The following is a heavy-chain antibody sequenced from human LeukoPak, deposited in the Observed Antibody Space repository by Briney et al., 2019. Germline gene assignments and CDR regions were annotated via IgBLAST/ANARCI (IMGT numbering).Heavy chain of an antibody. CDR3: ARDRLADAFFDY. CDR2: INAGNGNT. D-gene: IGHD6-19*01. CDR1: GYTFTSYA. V-gene: IGHV1-3*01. Sequence: ASVKVSCKASGYTFTSYAMHWVRQAPGQRLEWMGWINAGNGNTEYSQKFQGRVTITRDTSASTAYMELSSLRSEDTAVYYCARDRLADAFFDYWGQGTLVTVSS. J-gene: IGHJ4*02.